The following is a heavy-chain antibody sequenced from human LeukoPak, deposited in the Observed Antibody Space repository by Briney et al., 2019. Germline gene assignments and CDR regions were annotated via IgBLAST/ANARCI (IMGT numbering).Heavy chain of an antibody. Sequence: ASVKVSCKASRYSFTNYAMNWVRQAPGQGLEWMGWINTNTGDPTFAQGFTGRFVFSLNTSVSTAYLQISSLKAEDTAVYYCARGKRLHITVVGGVPFDYWGQGTLVTVSS. V-gene: IGHV7-4-1*02. D-gene: IGHD3-10*01. J-gene: IGHJ4*02. CDR1: RYSFTNYA. CDR3: ARGKRLHITVVGGVPFDY. CDR2: INTNTGDP.